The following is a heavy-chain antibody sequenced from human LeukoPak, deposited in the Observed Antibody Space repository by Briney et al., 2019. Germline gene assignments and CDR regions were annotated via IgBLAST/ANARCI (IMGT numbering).Heavy chain of an antibody. Sequence: GGSLRLSCAASGFAFSYYWMNWVRQAPGKGLEWVANIKQDGSEKNYVDSVKGRFTISRDNAKNSLYLEMNNLRAEDTAVYYCASSHDSSGNDWGQGTLVTVSS. V-gene: IGHV3-7*01. D-gene: IGHD3-22*01. CDR3: ASSHDSSGND. CDR2: IKQDGSEK. CDR1: GFAFSYYW. J-gene: IGHJ4*02.